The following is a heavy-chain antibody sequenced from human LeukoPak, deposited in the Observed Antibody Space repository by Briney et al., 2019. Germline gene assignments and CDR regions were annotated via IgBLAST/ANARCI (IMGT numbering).Heavy chain of an antibody. CDR2: IYYSGST. D-gene: IGHD3-22*01. V-gene: IGHV4-59*08. Sequence: SETLSLTCTVSGGSISSYYWSWIRQPPGKGLEWIGYIYYSGSTNYNPSLKSRVTISVDTSKNQFSLKLSSVTAADTAVYYCARRTHDSSGYLYDWFDPWGQGTLVTVSP. CDR1: GGSISSYY. CDR3: ARRTHDSSGYLYDWFDP. J-gene: IGHJ5*02.